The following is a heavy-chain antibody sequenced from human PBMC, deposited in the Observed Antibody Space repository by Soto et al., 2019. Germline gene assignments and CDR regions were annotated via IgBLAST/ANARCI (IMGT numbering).Heavy chain of an antibody. V-gene: IGHV1-18*01. CDR2: ISAYNGNT. CDR3: ARSSSSRWYTWLDP. CDR1: GYIFTSYG. J-gene: IGHJ5*02. D-gene: IGHD6-13*01. Sequence: ASVKVSCKAFGYIFTSYGISWVRQAPGQGLEWMGWISAYNGNTNYAQKLQGRVTMTTDTSTSTAYMELRSLRSDDTAVYYCARSSSSRWYTWLDPRGQGTLVTVSS.